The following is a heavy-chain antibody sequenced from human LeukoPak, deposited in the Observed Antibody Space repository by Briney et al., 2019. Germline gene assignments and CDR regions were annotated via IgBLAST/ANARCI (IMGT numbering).Heavy chain of an antibody. D-gene: IGHD6-13*01. Sequence: SETLSLTCTVSGGSISSSSYYWGWIRQPPGKGLEWIGEINHSGSTNYNPSLKSRVTISVDTSKNQFSLKLSSVTAADTAVYYCARAYSSSWHYYYYYMDVWGKGTTVTISS. J-gene: IGHJ6*03. V-gene: IGHV4-39*07. CDR1: GGSISSSSYY. CDR3: ARAYSSSWHYYYYYMDV. CDR2: INHSGST.